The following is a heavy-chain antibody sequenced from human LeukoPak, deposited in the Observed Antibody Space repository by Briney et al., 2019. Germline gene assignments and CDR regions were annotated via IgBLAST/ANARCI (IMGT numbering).Heavy chain of an antibody. Sequence: GGSLRLSCAASGFTFDDYAMHWVRQAPGKGLEWVAVISYDGSNKYYADSVKRRFTISRDNSKNTLYLQMNSLRAEDTAVYYCARGAHKRDDYGGFFDYWGQKTLVTVSS. J-gene: IGHJ4*02. D-gene: IGHD4-23*01. CDR2: ISYDGSNK. CDR1: GFTFDDYA. V-gene: IGHV3-30*04. CDR3: ARGAHKRDDYGGFFDY.